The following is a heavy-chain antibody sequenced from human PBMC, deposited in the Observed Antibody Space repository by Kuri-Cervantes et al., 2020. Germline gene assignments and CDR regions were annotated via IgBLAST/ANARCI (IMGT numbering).Heavy chain of an antibody. CDR2: ISYDRSNK. CDR1: GFTFSSYA. J-gene: IGHJ4*02. Sequence: GESLKISCAASGFTFSSYAMHWVRQAPGKGLEWVAVISYDRSNKYYADSVKGRFTISRDNSKNTLYLQMGSLRAEDMAVYYCARRYPRGPVDYWGLGTLVTVSS. CDR3: ARRYPRGPVDY. D-gene: IGHD2-2*02. V-gene: IGHV3-30*14.